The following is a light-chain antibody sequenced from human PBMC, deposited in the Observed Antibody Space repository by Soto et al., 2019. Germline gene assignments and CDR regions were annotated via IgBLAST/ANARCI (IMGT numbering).Light chain of an antibody. CDR3: SSSTSSNTLV. J-gene: IGLJ3*02. V-gene: IGLV2-14*01. CDR1: KNDIGSSDY. CDR2: GVS. Sequence: QSVLTQPASVSASPGQSSTISCTGGKNDIGSSDYVSWYQQHPGKAPKLIIYGVSNRPSGTSDRFSGSKSGNTASLTISGLQSDDEADYYCSSSTSSNTLVFGGGTKLTVL.